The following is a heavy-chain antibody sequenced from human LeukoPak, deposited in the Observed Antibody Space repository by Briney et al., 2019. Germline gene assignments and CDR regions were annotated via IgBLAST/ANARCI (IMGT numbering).Heavy chain of an antibody. V-gene: IGHV4-30-4*01. J-gene: IGHJ6*02. Sequence: PSETLSLTCSVSGGSISSGGYYWSWIRQYAGKGLEWIGYVYHSGSTNYNPSLQSRVTISVDTSKNQFSLKLSSVTAADTAVYYCARVILTGSYYGMDVWGQGTTVTVSS. CDR1: GGSISSGGYY. CDR2: VYHSGST. CDR3: ARVILTGSYYGMDV. D-gene: IGHD3-9*01.